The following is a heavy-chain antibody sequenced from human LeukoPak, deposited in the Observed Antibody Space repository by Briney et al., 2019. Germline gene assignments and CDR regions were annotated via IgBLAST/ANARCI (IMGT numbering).Heavy chain of an antibody. V-gene: IGHV7-4-1*02. D-gene: IGHD6-19*01. CDR2: INTNTGNP. CDR3: ARVRYTSGFYYFDY. J-gene: IGHJ4*02. CDR1: GYTFTNYY. Sequence: VASVKVSCKASGYTFTNYYLHWVRQAPGQGLEWMGWINTNTGNPTYAQDFTGRFIFSLDTSVSTAYLQISSLKAEDTAVYYCARVRYTSGFYYFDYWGQGTLVTVSP.